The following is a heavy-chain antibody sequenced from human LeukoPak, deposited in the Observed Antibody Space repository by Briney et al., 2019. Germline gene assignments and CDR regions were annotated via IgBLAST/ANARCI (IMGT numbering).Heavy chain of an antibody. J-gene: IGHJ4*02. D-gene: IGHD3-3*01. Sequence: ASVKVSCEASGGTFSSYAISWVRQAPGQGLEWMGRIIPILGIANYAQKFQGRVTITADKSTSTAYMELSSLRSEDTAVYYCARSAQYYDFWSGTYYFDYWGQGTLVTVSS. CDR2: IIPILGIA. V-gene: IGHV1-69*04. CDR1: GGTFSSYA. CDR3: ARSAQYYDFWSGTYYFDY.